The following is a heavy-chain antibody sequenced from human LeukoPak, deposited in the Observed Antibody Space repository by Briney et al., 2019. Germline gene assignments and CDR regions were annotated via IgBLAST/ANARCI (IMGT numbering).Heavy chain of an antibody. V-gene: IGHV3-23*01. Sequence: GGSLRLSCAASGFTFSSSAMSWVRQAPGKGLEWVSNISGSGSGGSTYYADSVKGRFTISRDNSKNTLYLRMNSLRAEDTAVYYCAKSGYNRFDYWGQGTLVTVSP. CDR1: GFTFSSSA. CDR2: ISGSGSGGST. D-gene: IGHD5-24*01. J-gene: IGHJ4*02. CDR3: AKSGYNRFDY.